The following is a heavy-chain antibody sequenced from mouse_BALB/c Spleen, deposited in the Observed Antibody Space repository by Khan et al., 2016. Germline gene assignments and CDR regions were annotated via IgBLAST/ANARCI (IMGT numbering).Heavy chain of an antibody. D-gene: IGHD2-4*01. CDR2: ISYSGST. CDR3: ARSSTMITGTWFAY. CDR1: GDSITSGY. Sequence: MQLEESGPSLVKPSQTLSLTCSVTGDSITSGYWNWIRKFPGNKLEYMGYISYSGSTYYNPSLKSRISITRDTSKNQYYLQLNSVTTEDTTTYYCARSSTMITGTWFAYWGQGTLVTVSA. V-gene: IGHV3-8*02. J-gene: IGHJ3*01.